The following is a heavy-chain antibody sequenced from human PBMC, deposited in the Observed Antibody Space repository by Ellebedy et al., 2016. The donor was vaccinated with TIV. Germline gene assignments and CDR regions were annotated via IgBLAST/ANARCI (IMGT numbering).Heavy chain of an antibody. D-gene: IGHD4-17*01. V-gene: IGHV4-39*07. Sequence: MPSETLSLTCTVSGGFISSSSYYWGWIREPPGKGLEWIGSIYYSGSTNYNPSLKSRVTISVDMSKNQFSLRLSSVTAADTAVYYCAGDYGAYFDYWGQGTLVTVSS. CDR2: IYYSGST. CDR1: GGFISSSSYY. CDR3: AGDYGAYFDY. J-gene: IGHJ4*02.